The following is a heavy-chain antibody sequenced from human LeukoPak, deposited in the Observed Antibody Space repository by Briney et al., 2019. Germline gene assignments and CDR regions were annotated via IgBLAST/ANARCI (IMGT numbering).Heavy chain of an antibody. CDR1: GFTFGDYA. CDR3: SRSITGSGWKYYFDF. D-gene: IGHD6-19*01. CDR2: IRSKALGATA. Sequence: GGSLRLSCTTSGFTFGDYAMTWVRRAPGKGLEWVGFIRSKALGATAEYAASVKGRFTVSRDDSEGIAYLQMNSLKTEDTAVYYCSRSITGSGWKYYFDFWGQGTLVTVSS. V-gene: IGHV3-49*04. J-gene: IGHJ4*02.